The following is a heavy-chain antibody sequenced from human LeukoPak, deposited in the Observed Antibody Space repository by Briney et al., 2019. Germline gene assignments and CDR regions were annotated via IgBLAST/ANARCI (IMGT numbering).Heavy chain of an antibody. Sequence: ASVKVSCKASGYSFISYGISWVRQAPGQGLEWMGWISGHNGQTSYAQKLQGRVTMTTDTSTSTAYMELRSLRSDDTAVYYCARNGTNAFDIWGQGTMVTVSS. V-gene: IGHV1-18*01. D-gene: IGHD1-1*01. CDR3: ARNGTNAFDI. J-gene: IGHJ3*02. CDR2: ISGHNGQT. CDR1: GYSFISYG.